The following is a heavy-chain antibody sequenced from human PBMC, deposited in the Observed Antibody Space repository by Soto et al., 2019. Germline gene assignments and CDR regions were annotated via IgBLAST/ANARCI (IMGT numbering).Heavy chain of an antibody. V-gene: IGHV2-26*01. J-gene: IGHJ4*02. CDR3: AAYDFWSGPTYTDY. D-gene: IGHD3-3*01. CDR1: GFSLSNARMG. Sequence: QVTLKESGPVLVKPTETLTLTCTVSGFSLSNARMGVSWIRQPPGKALEWLAQIFSNDEKSYSTSLKSRLTISMDTSKSQVVLTMTNMDPVDTATYYCAAYDFWSGPTYTDYGGQGTLVTVSS. CDR2: IFSNDEK.